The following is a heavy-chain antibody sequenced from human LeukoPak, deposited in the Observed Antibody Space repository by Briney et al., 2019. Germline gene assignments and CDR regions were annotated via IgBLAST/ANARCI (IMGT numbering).Heavy chain of an antibody. CDR1: GGSTSGGVYF. J-gene: IGHJ4*02. Sequence: PSQTLSLTCPVPGGSTSGGVYFWSWIRHHPGKGLEWIGYIYYSGSTYYNPSLKSRVTISVDTSKNQFSLKLSSVTAADTAVYYCARSFGVVTPFDYWGQGTLVTVSS. D-gene: IGHD3-3*01. V-gene: IGHV4-31*03. CDR3: ARSFGVVTPFDY. CDR2: IYYSGST.